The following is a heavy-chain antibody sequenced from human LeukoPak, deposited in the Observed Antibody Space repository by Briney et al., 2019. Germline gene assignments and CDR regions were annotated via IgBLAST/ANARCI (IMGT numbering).Heavy chain of an antibody. V-gene: IGHV3-7*02. D-gene: IGHD1/OR15-1a*01. CDR2: IDTDESEK. CDR1: GFTFNGYW. J-gene: IGHJ4*02. CDR3: ARIYYFGNNNWRYFDN. Sequence: PGRSLRLSCAASGFTFNGYWMSWVCPAPRRGLGWGANIDTDESEKQNGDSVKGRCTTSRDNAKNTLYLQMNSLGAEDTAIYYCARIYYFGNNNWRYFDNWGQGTLVTVSS.